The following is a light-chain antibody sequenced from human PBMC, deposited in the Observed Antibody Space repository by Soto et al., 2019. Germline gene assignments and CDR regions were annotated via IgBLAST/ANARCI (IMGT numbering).Light chain of an antibody. CDR3: QQYYDGSRT. V-gene: IGKV4-1*01. Sequence: DIVMTQFPDSLAVSLGERATINCKSSQSILFSSINKNSLAWYQQKPGQPPKLLIYWASTRESGVPDRFSGSESGTDFTLTISSLQAEDVAVYYCQQYYDGSRTFGQGTKVEIK. CDR2: WAS. J-gene: IGKJ1*01. CDR1: QSILFSSINKNS.